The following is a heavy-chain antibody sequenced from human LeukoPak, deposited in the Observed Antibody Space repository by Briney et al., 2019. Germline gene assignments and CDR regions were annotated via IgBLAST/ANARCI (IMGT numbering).Heavy chain of an antibody. V-gene: IGHV1-69*05. D-gene: IGHD3-10*01. CDR1: GGTFSSYA. J-gene: IGHJ4*02. CDR2: IIPIFGTA. Sequence: ASVKVSCKASGGTFSSYAISWVRQAPGQGLEWMGGIIPIFGTANYAQKFQGRVTITTDESTSTAYMELSSLRSEDTAVYYCASSWYYGSGSYYRGAAHYFDYWGQGTLVAVSS. CDR3: ASSWYYGSGSYYRGAAHYFDY.